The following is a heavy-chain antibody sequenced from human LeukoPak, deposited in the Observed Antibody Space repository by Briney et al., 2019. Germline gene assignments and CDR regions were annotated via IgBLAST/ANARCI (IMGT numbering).Heavy chain of an antibody. CDR1: GYTFTSYA. V-gene: IGHV1-18*01. J-gene: IGHJ4*02. Sequence: ASVKVSCKASGYTFTSYAITWVRQAPGQGLEWMGWISAYNGNTNYAQKLQGRVTMTTDTSTSTAYMELRSLRSDDTAVYYCARGVLPLPLRGFDYWGQGALVTVSS. CDR3: ARGVLPLPLRGFDY. CDR2: ISAYNGNT. D-gene: IGHD3-3*01.